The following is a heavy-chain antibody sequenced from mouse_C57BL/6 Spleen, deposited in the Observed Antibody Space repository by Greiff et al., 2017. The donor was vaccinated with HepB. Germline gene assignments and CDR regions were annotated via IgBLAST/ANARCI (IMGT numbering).Heavy chain of an antibody. D-gene: IGHD1-1*01. Sequence: EVQRVESGGGLVKPGGSLKLSCAASGFTFSSYAMSWVRQTPEKRLEWVATISDGGSYTYYPDNVKGRFTISRDNAKNNLYLQMSHLKSEDTAMYYCARDDYYGSSYSGYFDVWGTGTTVTVSS. CDR1: GFTFSSYA. J-gene: IGHJ1*03. V-gene: IGHV5-4*01. CDR2: ISDGGSYT. CDR3: ARDDYYGSSYSGYFDV.